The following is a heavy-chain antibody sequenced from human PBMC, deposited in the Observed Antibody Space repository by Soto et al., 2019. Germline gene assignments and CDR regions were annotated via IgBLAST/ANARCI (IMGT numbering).Heavy chain of an antibody. Sequence: PGGSVRLSCTASGFTFGDYAMSWFRQAPGKGLEWVSYISSSSSTIYYADSVKGRFTISRDNAKNSLYLQMNSLRAEDTAVYYCARDYSSYGPFDYWGQGTLVTVSS. D-gene: IGHD5-18*01. CDR3: ARDYSSYGPFDY. V-gene: IGHV3-48*01. CDR2: ISSSSSTI. CDR1: GFTFGDYA. J-gene: IGHJ4*02.